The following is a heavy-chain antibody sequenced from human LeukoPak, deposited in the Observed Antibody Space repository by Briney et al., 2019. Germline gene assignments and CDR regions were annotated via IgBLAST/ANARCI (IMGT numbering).Heavy chain of an antibody. CDR3: ARDNPAAAIDY. Sequence: PSQTLSLTCTVSGGSISSGGYYWSWIRQHPGKGLERIGYIYYSGSTYYNPSLKSRVTISVDTSKNQFSLKLSSVTAADTAVYYCARDNPAAAIDYWGQGTLVTVSS. D-gene: IGHD6-13*01. CDR2: IYYSGST. CDR1: GGSISSGGYY. J-gene: IGHJ4*02. V-gene: IGHV4-31*03.